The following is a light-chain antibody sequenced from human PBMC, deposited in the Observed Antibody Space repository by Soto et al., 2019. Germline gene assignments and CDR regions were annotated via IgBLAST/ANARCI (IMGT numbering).Light chain of an antibody. J-gene: IGKJ1*01. CDR2: HTS. CDR3: QQYGSSGT. CDR1: QTVNSR. V-gene: IGKV3-20*01. Sequence: EIMLKQSPATLSSSTGERATLSCRASQTVNSRLAWYQHKPGQAPRLLIYHTSNRATGIPDRFSGSGSGTDFTLTISRLEPEDFAVYYCQQYGSSGTFGQGTKVDIK.